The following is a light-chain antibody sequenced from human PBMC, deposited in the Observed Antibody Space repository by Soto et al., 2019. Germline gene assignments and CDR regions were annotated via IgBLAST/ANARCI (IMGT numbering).Light chain of an antibody. Sequence: SALTQPPSVSGSPGQSVTISCTGTSSDVGSYNRVSWYQQPPGTAPKVMIYDVSNRPSGVPDRFSGSKSGNTASLTISGLQAEDESDYYCSSYTSSSTYVFGTGTKVTVL. CDR2: DVS. J-gene: IGLJ1*01. CDR1: SSDVGSYNR. V-gene: IGLV2-18*02. CDR3: SSYTSSSTYV.